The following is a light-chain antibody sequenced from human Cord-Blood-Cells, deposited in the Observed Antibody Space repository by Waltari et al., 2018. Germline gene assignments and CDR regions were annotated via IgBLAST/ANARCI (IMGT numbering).Light chain of an antibody. Sequence: DIVMTQTPLALPVTPGGPASISCRSSQCLLDRDDGNTDLDWYLQKQGQSPQLLIYTRSYRASGVPDRFSGSGSGPDFTLKISRVEAEDVGVYYCMQRIGFPYAFGQETKLEIK. CDR1: QCLLDRDDGNTD. CDR3: MQRIGFPYA. V-gene: IGKV2-40*01. CDR2: TRS. J-gene: IGKJ2*01.